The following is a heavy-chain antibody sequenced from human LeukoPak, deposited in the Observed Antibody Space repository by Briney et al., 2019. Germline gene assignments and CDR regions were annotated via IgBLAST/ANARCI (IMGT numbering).Heavy chain of an antibody. CDR2: IYYSGST. CDR1: GGSISSGGYY. CDR3: ARAGYSSSWYVDYFDY. J-gene: IGHJ4*02. V-gene: IGHV4-31*03. Sequence: SQTLSLTCTVSGGSISSGGYYWSWIRQHPGKGLEWIGYIYYSGSTYYNPSLKSRVTISVDTSKNQFSLKLSSVTAADTAVYYRARAGYSSSWYVDYFDYWGQGTLVTVSS. D-gene: IGHD6-13*01.